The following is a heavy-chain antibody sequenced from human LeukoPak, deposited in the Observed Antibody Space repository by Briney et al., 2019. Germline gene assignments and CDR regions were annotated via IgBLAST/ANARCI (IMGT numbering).Heavy chain of an antibody. Sequence: SETLSLTCTVSGGSISSYYWSWIRQPPGKGLEWIGYIYTSGSTNYNPSLKSRATISVDTSKNQFSLKLSSVTAADTAVYYCARLQSDRYYYYYMDVWGKGTTVTVSS. CDR3: ARLQSDRYYYYYMDV. CDR2: IYTSGST. V-gene: IGHV4-4*09. J-gene: IGHJ6*03. CDR1: GGSISSYY. D-gene: IGHD3-22*01.